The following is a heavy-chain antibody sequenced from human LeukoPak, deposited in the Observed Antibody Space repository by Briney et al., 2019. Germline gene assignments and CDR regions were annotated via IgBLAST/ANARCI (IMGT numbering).Heavy chain of an antibody. V-gene: IGHV4-61*02. J-gene: IGHJ5*02. CDR3: ARDLGPDYDFWSASSKWFDP. CDR2: IYTSGST. Sequence: SQTLSLTCTVSGDSISSSRHYWSWIRQPAGKGLEWIGRIYTSGSTNYNPSLKSRVTISVDTSKNQFSLKLSSVTAADTAVYYCARDLGPDYDFWSASSKWFDPWGQGTLVTVSS. D-gene: IGHD3-3*01. CDR1: GDSISSSRHY.